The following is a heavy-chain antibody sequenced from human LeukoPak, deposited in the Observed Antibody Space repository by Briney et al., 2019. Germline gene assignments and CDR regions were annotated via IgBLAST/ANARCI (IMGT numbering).Heavy chain of an antibody. CDR1: GFTVTNNY. D-gene: IGHD5-18*01. CDR2: ISSSSSYI. J-gene: IGHJ4*02. CDR3: ARVDGYSYGFDY. V-gene: IGHV3-21*01. Sequence: PGGSLRLSCVASGFTVTNNYISWVRQAPGKGLEWVSSISSSSSYIYYADSVKGRFTISRDNAKNSLYLQMNSLRAEDTAVYYCARVDGYSYGFDYWGQGTLVTVSS.